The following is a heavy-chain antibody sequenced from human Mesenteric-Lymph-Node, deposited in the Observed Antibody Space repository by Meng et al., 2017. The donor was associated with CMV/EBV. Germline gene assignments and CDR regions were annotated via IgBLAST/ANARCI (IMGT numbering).Heavy chain of an antibody. D-gene: IGHD4-17*01. V-gene: IGHV3-23*01. CDR3: ANYDFDDPRDYGMDV. CDR1: GFTFSTYA. CDR2: ISGSGDTT. J-gene: IGHJ6*02. Sequence: GGSLRLSCAASGFTFSTYAMKWVRQAPGKGLEWLSSISGSGDTTYHADSVKGRFTISRDNSRNTLHLQMNSLRAEDTAVYYCANYDFDDPRDYGMDVWGQGTTVTVSS.